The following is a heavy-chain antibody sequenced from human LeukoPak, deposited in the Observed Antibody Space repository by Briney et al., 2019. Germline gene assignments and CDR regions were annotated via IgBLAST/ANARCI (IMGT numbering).Heavy chain of an antibody. D-gene: IGHD3-22*01. Sequence: ASVKVSCKASGYTFTSYGISWVRRAPGQGLEWMGWISAYNGNTNYAQKLQGRVTMTTDTSTSTAYMELRSLRSDDTAVYYCARVDTRITMIVVVTIDAFDIWGQGTMVTVSS. CDR2: ISAYNGNT. CDR3: ARVDTRITMIVVVTIDAFDI. CDR1: GYTFTSYG. J-gene: IGHJ3*02. V-gene: IGHV1-18*01.